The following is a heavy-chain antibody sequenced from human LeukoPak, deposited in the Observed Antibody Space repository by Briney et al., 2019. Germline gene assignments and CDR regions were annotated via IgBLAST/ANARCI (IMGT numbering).Heavy chain of an antibody. CDR2: ISGSANAT. Sequence: GGSLRLTCATSGFTSSNYAMSWARQAPGKGLEWVAVISGSANATDHADSVKGGFTISRDNSKNTVYLQMNSLRAEDTAVYYCAKDGAWGRSSLYSAFDMWGQGTMVIVSS. CDR3: AKDGAWGRSSLYSAFDM. CDR1: GFTSSNYA. V-gene: IGHV3-23*01. J-gene: IGHJ3*02. D-gene: IGHD2-2*01.